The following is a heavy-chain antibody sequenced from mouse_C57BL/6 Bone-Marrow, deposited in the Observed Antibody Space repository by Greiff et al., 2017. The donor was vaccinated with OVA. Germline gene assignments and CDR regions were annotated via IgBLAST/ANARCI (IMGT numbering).Heavy chain of an antibody. CDR2: IDPSDSYT. D-gene: IGHD1-1*01. CDR1: GYTFTSYW. V-gene: IGHV1-50*01. CDR3: ARGDYYGSSYLHWYFDV. Sequence: QVQLQQPGAELVKPGASVKLSCKASGYTFTSYWMHWVKQRPGQGLEWIGEIDPSDSYTNYNQKFKGKATLTVDTSSSTAYMQLSSLTSEDSAVYYCARGDYYGSSYLHWYFDVWGTGTTVTVSS. J-gene: IGHJ1*03.